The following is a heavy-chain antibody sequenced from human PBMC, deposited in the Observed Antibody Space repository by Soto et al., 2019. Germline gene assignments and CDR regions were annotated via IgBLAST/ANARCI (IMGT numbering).Heavy chain of an antibody. CDR1: GYTFTSYA. D-gene: IGHD3-22*01. J-gene: IGHJ4*02. V-gene: IGHV1-3*01. Sequence: QVQLVQSGAEVKKPGASVKVSCKASGYTFTSYAMHWVRQAPGQRLEWMGWINAGNGNTKYSQKFQGRVTITRDTSASTAYMELSRLRSEDTAVYYCARPPKAYYYDSSGYYPYWGQGTLVTVSS. CDR3: ARPPKAYYYDSSGYYPY. CDR2: INAGNGNT.